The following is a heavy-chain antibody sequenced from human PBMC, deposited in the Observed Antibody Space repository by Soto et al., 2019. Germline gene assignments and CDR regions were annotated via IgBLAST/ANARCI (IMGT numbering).Heavy chain of an antibody. J-gene: IGHJ3*02. CDR3: AKDLDIAKAVALLDAFDI. CDR2: ISGSGGST. D-gene: IGHD5-12*01. Sequence: GGSLRLSCAASGFTFSSYAMSWVRQAPGKGLEWVSAISGSGGSTYYADSVKGRFTISRDNSKNTLYLQMNSLRAEDTAVYYCAKDLDIAKAVALLDAFDIWGQGTMVTVSS. V-gene: IGHV3-23*01. CDR1: GFTFSSYA.